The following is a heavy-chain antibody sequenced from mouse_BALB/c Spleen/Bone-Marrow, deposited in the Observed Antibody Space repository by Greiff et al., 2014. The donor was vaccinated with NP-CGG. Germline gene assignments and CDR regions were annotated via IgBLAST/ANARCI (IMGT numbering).Heavy chain of an antibody. V-gene: IGHV14-3*02. Sequence: EVQLQQSGAELVKPGASVKLSCTASGFNIKDTYIYWVKQRPEHGLEWVGRIDPANGNTKYDPKFQGKATIAADTSSNTAYLQLSSLTSEDTAVYYCSRGYYDYLFALDYWGHGTSVTVSS. CDR1: GFNIKDTY. D-gene: IGHD5-5*01. CDR3: SRGYYDYLFALDY. CDR2: IDPANGNT. J-gene: IGHJ4*01.